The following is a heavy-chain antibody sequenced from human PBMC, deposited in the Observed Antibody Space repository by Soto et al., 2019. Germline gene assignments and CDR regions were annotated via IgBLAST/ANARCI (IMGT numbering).Heavy chain of an antibody. Sequence: EVQLVESGGTVIQPGGSLRLSCAASGFIFDDFTMHWVRLLPGKGLQWVSYINWDGRITMYADSVKGRFTISRDNTNSHLYLQMNSLVSDDTALYYCAKDEGAAVESPGDLGQGTLVTVSS. V-gene: IGHV3-43*01. CDR2: INWDGRIT. D-gene: IGHD6-13*01. J-gene: IGHJ4*02. CDR1: GFIFDDFT. CDR3: AKDEGAAVESPGD.